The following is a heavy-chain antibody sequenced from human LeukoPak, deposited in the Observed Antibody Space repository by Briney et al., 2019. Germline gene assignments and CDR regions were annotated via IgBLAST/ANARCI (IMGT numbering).Heavy chain of an antibody. Sequence: SETLSLTCTVSGGSISSYYWSWIRQPAGKGLEWIGRIYTRGSTNYNPALKSRVTMSVDTSKNQFSLKLSSVTAADTAVYYCARGRYCSADICSGGDAFDIWGQGTMVSVSS. J-gene: IGHJ3*02. CDR3: ARGRYCSADICSGGDAFDI. D-gene: IGHD2-15*01. CDR2: IYTRGST. V-gene: IGHV4-4*07. CDR1: GGSISSYY.